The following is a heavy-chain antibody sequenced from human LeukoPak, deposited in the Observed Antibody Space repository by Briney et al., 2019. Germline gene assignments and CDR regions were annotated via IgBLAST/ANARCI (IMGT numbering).Heavy chain of an antibody. V-gene: IGHV3-15*01. CDR1: GFTFSNAW. D-gene: IGHD4-17*01. CDR3: TTEPTGTTTWDY. J-gene: IGHJ4*02. CDR2: IKSKTDGGTT. Sequence: PGGSLRLSCAASGFTFSNAWMSWVRQAPGKGLEWVGRIKSKTDGGTTDYAAPVKGRFTISRDDSKNTPYLQMNSLKTEDTAVYYCTTEPTGTTTWDYWGQGTLVTVSS.